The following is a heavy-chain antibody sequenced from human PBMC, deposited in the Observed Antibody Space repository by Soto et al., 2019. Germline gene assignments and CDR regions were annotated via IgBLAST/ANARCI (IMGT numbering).Heavy chain of an antibody. J-gene: IGHJ4*02. CDR3: ASAKYYYDSSGYYYFDY. CDR1: GGSISSGDYY. Sequence: PSETLSLTCTVSGGSISSGDYYWSWIRQPPGKGLEWIGYIYYSGSTYYNPSLKSRVTISVDTSKNQFSLKLSSVTAADTAVYYCASAKYYYDSSGYYYFDYWGQGTLGTVPQ. V-gene: IGHV4-30-4*01. CDR2: IYYSGST. D-gene: IGHD3-22*01.